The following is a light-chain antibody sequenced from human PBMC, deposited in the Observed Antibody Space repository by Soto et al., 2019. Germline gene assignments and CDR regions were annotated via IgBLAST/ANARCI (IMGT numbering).Light chain of an antibody. V-gene: IGKV1-27*01. CDR3: QKYDSAPT. J-gene: IGKJ1*01. CDR2: AAS. Sequence: DIQMTQSPSSLSASVGDRVTITCRASQGISSALAWYQQRPGKVPKLLMYAASTLQSGVPSRFSGSGSGTDFTLTISSLQPEDVATYYCQKYDSAPTFGQGTKVEIK. CDR1: QGISSA.